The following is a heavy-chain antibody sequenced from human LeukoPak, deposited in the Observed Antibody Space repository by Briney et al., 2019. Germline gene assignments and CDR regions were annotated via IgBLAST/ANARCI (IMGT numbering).Heavy chain of an antibody. CDR3: ARVVPNSGWYLRGWFDP. J-gene: IGHJ5*02. V-gene: IGHV4-39*07. CDR2: IYYSGST. Sequence: SETLSLTCTVSGGSISSSSYYWGWIRQPPGKGLEWIGSIYYSGSTYYNPSLKSRVTISVDTSKNQFSLKLSSVTAADTAVYYCARVVPNSGWYLRGWFDPWGQGTLVTVSS. D-gene: IGHD6-19*01. CDR1: GGSISSSSYY.